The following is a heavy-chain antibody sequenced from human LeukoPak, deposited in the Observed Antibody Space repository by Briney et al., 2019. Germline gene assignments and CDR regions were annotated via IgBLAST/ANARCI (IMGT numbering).Heavy chain of an antibody. J-gene: IGHJ4*02. Sequence: GGSLRLSCAASGLTFSSYSMNWVRQAPGKGLEWVSCISDRDHNTYYADSVKGRFTISRDNSKNTLYLQINSLRAEDTAVYYCAKGGLSRAGLDFWGQGTLVTVSS. CDR1: GLTFSSYS. V-gene: IGHV3-23*01. CDR2: ISDRDHNT. CDR3: AKGGLSRAGLDF. D-gene: IGHD5/OR15-5a*01.